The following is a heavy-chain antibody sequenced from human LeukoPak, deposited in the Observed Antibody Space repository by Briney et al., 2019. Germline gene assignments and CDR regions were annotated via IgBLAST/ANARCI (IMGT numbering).Heavy chain of an antibody. CDR2: IYSGDSDT. V-gene: IGHV5-51*01. J-gene: IGHJ4*02. CDR3: ARCPTKDYFDY. Sequence: GASLQISCKGSGYIFTSYWIGWVRQLPGKGLEWMGIIYSGDSDTRYSPSFQGQVTISADKSISTAYLQWSSLKASDTAMYYCARCPTKDYFDYWGQGTLVTVSS. CDR1: GYIFTSYW.